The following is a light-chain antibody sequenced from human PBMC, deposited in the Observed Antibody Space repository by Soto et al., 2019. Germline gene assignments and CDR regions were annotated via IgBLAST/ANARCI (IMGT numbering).Light chain of an antibody. CDR3: TSFAGSDKLI. CDR2: EVY. Sequence: QSVLTQPPSASGSPGQSATISCTGAASDIGAYNFVSWYQQYPGKAPKLVIYEVYKRPSGVPDRFSGSKSGNTASLTVSGLQPEDEADYSCTSFAGSDKLIFGGGTKLTVL. J-gene: IGLJ2*01. CDR1: ASDIGAYNF. V-gene: IGLV2-8*01.